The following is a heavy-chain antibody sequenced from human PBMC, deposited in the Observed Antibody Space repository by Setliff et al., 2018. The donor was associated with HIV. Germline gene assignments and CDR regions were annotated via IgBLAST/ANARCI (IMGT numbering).Heavy chain of an antibody. CDR2: FYFGGS. V-gene: IGHV4-39*07. J-gene: IGHJ3*01. Sequence: SETLSLTCTVSGASISSSNFYWSWIRRSPGKGLEWIGSFYFGGSKSNPSRKSLVTLSLDTSKNQFSLNLTSVTAADAGHYYCARGGAIAEGDSFDFWSLGKVVTVSS. CDR3: ARGGAIAEGDSFDF. D-gene: IGHD3-16*01. CDR1: GASISSSNFY.